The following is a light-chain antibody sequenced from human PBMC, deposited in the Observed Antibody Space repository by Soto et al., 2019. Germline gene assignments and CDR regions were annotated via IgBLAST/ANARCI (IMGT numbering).Light chain of an antibody. V-gene: IGKV1-5*01. CDR2: DAS. J-gene: IGKJ1*01. Sequence: DIQMTHSPSTLSASVGDRVTITCWASQSISNWLAWYRQKPGKALNLLIYDASSLESGVPSRFSGSGSGTEFTLTISSLQPDDFATYYCQQYNSYSRTFGHGTKVDIK. CDR3: QQYNSYSRT. CDR1: QSISNW.